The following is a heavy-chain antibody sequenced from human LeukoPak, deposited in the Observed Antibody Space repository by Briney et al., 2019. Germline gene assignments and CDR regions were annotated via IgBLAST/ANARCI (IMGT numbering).Heavy chain of an antibody. D-gene: IGHD3-10*01. J-gene: IGHJ4*02. CDR3: ARAGKRGGSGNWDY. CDR1: GFTFSSYA. Sequence: PGRSLRLSCAASGFTFSSYAMHWVRQAPGKGLEWVAVISYDGSNKYYADSVKGRFTISRDNSKNTLYLQMNSLRAEDTAVYYCARAGKRGGSGNWDYWGQGTLVTVSS. V-gene: IGHV3-30-3*01. CDR2: ISYDGSNK.